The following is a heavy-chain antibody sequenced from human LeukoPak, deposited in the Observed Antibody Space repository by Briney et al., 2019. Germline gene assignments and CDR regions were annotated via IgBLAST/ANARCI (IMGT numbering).Heavy chain of an antibody. V-gene: IGHV4-61*02. CDR3: AKTYYYDSSNYGMDA. Sequence: SETLSLTCAVSGGSISSGSYYWSWIRQPAGKGLERIGRIYTSASTNYNPSLKSRVTISVDTSKNQFSLKLSSVTAADTAVYYCAKTYYYDSSNYGMDAWGQGTTVTVSS. J-gene: IGHJ6*02. CDR2: IYTSAST. D-gene: IGHD3-22*01. CDR1: GGSISSGSYY.